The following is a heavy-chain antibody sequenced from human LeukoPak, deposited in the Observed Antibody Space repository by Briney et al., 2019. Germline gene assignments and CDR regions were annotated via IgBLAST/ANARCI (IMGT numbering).Heavy chain of an antibody. V-gene: IGHV3-48*03. CDR1: GFTFSSYE. Sequence: GGSLSLSCAASGFTFSSYEMNWVRQAPGKGLEWVSKISSSGSAIYYADSVKGRFTISRDNAKSTLYLQMNSLRAEDTAVYYCARGGSLGHWGQGTLVTVSS. J-gene: IGHJ5*02. CDR2: ISSSGSAI. CDR3: ARGGSLGH. D-gene: IGHD6-19*01.